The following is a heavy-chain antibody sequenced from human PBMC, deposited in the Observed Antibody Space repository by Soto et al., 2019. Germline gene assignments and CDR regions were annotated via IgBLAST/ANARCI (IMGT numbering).Heavy chain of an antibody. CDR1: GDSIRDGGYY. V-gene: IGHV4-31*03. CDR2: IYYTGTT. Sequence: TSETLSLTCTVSGDSIRDGGYYWSWIRQHPEKGLEWLGYIYYTGTTYYNPSLKSRLTISVDMSKSQFSLKLTSLTAADTAMYYCAKDPSPQPTTVVTPGWFDPWGPGILVTVSS. D-gene: IGHD2-21*02. J-gene: IGHJ5*02. CDR3: AKDPSPQPTTVVTPGWFDP.